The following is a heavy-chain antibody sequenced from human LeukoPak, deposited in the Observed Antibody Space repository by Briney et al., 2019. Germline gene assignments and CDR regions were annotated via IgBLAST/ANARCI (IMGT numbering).Heavy chain of an antibody. V-gene: IGHV4-34*01. D-gene: IGHD1-26*01. CDR1: GGSTSSYY. CDR2: INHSGST. CDR3: ARWMVGATFDY. Sequence: PSETLSLTCTVSGGSTSSYYWNWIRQPPGKGLEWIGEINHSGSTNYNPSLKSRVTISVDTSKNQFSLKLSSVTAADTAVYYCARWMVGATFDYWGQGTLVTVSS. J-gene: IGHJ4*02.